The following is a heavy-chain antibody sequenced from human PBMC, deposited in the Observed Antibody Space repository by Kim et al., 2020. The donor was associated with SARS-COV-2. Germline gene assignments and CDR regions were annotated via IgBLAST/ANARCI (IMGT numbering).Heavy chain of an antibody. J-gene: IGHJ4*02. V-gene: IGHV3-48*03. D-gene: IGHD2-15*01. CDR3: ARGGGYCSGGSCYGDY. Sequence: SVKGRFTISRDNAKNSLYLQMNSLRAEDTAVYYCARGGGYCSGGSCYGDYWGQGTLVTVSS.